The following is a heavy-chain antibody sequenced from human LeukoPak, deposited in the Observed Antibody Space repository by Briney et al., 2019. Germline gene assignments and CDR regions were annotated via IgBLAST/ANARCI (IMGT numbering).Heavy chain of an antibody. Sequence: GGSLRLSCAASGFTFSSYGMXWVXXAPGKXXXXVAXISYDGSNKYYAASVTGRFTISRDNSKNTLYLQMNSLRAEDTAVYYCAKDQEAMIAYYYYYGMDVWGQGTTVTVSS. V-gene: IGHV3-30*18. CDR2: ISYDGSNK. D-gene: IGHD3-22*01. J-gene: IGHJ6*02. CDR1: GFTFSSYG. CDR3: AKDQEAMIAYYYYYGMDV.